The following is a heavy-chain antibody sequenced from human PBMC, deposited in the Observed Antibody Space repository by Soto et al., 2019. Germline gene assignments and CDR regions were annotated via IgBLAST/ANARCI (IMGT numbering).Heavy chain of an antibody. Sequence: QVQLQQWGAGLLKPSETLSLTCAVYGGSFSGYSWTWIRQSPGKGLEWIGQINHSGSTTYNPSLKSRVTLSLGTSKNQFSLELSSVPAADTAVYYCARGLFSENYYSGGWYYFDYWGQGTLVTVSS. D-gene: IGHD1-26*01. CDR2: INHSGST. CDR1: GGSFSGYS. CDR3: ARGLFSENYYSGGWYYFDY. V-gene: IGHV4-34*01. J-gene: IGHJ4*02.